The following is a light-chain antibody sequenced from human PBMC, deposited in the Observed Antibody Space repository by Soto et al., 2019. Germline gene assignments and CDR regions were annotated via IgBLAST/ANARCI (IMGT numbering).Light chain of an antibody. CDR2: GKS. Sequence: QSVLTQPPSGSGAPGQRVTISCNGSSSNIGAGYDVHWYQQLPGTAPKLLIYGKSTRPSGVPDQFSGSKSGTSASPAITGLQAEDEADYYCQSYDSSLSGWVFGTGTKLTVL. CDR3: QSYDSSLSGWV. CDR1: SSNIGAGYD. V-gene: IGLV1-40*01. J-gene: IGLJ1*01.